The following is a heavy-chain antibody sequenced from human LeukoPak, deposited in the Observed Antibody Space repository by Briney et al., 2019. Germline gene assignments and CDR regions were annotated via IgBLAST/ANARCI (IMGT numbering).Heavy chain of an antibody. Sequence: PGGTLRLSCAASGFTFSSYSMNWVRQAPGKGLEWVSSISSSSSYIYYADSVNGRFTTSRDNAKNSLYLQMNSLRAEDTAVYYCARVSGVGDRSDYYMDVWGKGTTVTVSS. CDR2: ISSSSSYI. J-gene: IGHJ6*03. D-gene: IGHD1-26*01. CDR1: GFTFSSYS. CDR3: ARVSGVGDRSDYYMDV. V-gene: IGHV3-21*01.